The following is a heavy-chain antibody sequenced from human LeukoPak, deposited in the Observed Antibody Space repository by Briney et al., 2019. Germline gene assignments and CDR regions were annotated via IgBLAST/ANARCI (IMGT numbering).Heavy chain of an antibody. V-gene: IGHV1-69*05. Sequence: SVKVSCKASGGTFSSYAISWVRQAPGQGLEWMGRIIPIFGTANYAQKFQGRVTITTDESTSTAYMELSSLRSEDTAVYYCARPNRGSGYDGAFDIWGQGIMVTVSS. CDR1: GGTFSSYA. CDR3: ARPNRGSGYDGAFDI. CDR2: IIPIFGTA. J-gene: IGHJ3*02. D-gene: IGHD5-12*01.